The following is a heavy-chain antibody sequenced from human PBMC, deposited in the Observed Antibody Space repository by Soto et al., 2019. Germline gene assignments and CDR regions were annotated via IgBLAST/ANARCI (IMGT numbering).Heavy chain of an antibody. CDR3: AKDHDSFFRPAAGTAC. V-gene: IGHV3-23*01. D-gene: IGHD6-13*01. CDR1: GFTFNTFG. J-gene: IGHJ4*02. Sequence: EVQVLESGGGLVQPGGSLRLSCAASGFTFNTFGMNWVRQAPGKGLEWVSAISGSGRSTYYADSVKGRFTISRDNSKNMMYLLMNSLRVDDTAVDYCAKDHDSFFRPAAGTACWGQGTLVTVSS. CDR2: ISGSGRST.